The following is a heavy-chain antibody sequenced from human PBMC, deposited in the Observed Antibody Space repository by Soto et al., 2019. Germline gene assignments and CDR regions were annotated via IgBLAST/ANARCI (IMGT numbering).Heavy chain of an antibody. D-gene: IGHD7-27*01. CDR1: GDPLSSGDYY. J-gene: IGHJ4*02. Sequence: QVQLQESGPGVVKPSQTLSLTCTVSGDPLSSGDYYWSWIRQRPGKGLEWIGYIFYTGSSYYNPSPKSRVSLSIDKYKEQFSLNVGSGAGPDTGVYYFVRRTGDIARAGPLDWGQGTLIPVSS. CDR2: IFYTGSS. CDR3: VRRTGDIARAGPLD. V-gene: IGHV4-30-4*01.